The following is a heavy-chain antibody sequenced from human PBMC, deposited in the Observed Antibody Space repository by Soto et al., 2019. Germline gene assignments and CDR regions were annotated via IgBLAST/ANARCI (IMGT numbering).Heavy chain of an antibody. Sequence: SETLCHTWRVVGASVSSGADCWSWIRQAPGKGLEWVGHIYYTGSTNYNPSLNNRVTISVDTSKNHFSLQLTSVTAADTAVYYCARGAGFSYASTWFDIWGQGTLVTVSS. D-gene: IGHD5-18*01. V-gene: IGHV4-61*03. CDR1: GASVSSGADC. CDR3: ARGAGFSYASTWFDI. CDR2: IYYTGST. J-gene: IGHJ5*02.